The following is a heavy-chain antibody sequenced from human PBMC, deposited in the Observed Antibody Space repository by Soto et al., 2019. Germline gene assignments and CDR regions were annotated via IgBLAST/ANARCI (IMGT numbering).Heavy chain of an antibody. J-gene: IGHJ4*02. Sequence: VQLVESGGGVVQPGRSLRLSCAASGFTFSDYAMHWVRQAPGKGLEWVAVVSHDGRNTHYADSVKGRFTISRDSSKNKVSLEMTSLRAEDTAAYYCATGGRQWLVTSDFNYWGQGALVPVSS. CDR3: ATGGRQWLVTSDFNY. D-gene: IGHD6-19*01. CDR2: VSHDGRNT. V-gene: IGHV3-30*03. CDR1: GFTFSDYA.